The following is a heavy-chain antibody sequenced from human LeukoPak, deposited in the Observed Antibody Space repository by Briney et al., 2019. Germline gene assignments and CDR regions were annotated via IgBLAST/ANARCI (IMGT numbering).Heavy chain of an antibody. CDR2: ISSSNGVHT. CDR1: GFSFSSYA. Sequence: GGSLRLSCSASGFSFSSYAMHWVRQAPGKGLEYVSAISSSNGVHTFYADSVKGRFTISRDNSKNTVFLQMSSLRPQDTAVYYCVKELSYGFDYWGQETLVTVSS. V-gene: IGHV3-64D*06. CDR3: VKELSYGFDY. J-gene: IGHJ4*02. D-gene: IGHD5-18*01.